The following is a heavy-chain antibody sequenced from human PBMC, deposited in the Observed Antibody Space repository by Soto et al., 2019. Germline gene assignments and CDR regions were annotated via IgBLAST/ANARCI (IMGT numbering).Heavy chain of an antibody. CDR2: ISSSTSYV. D-gene: IGHD2-2*01. Sequence: PGGSLRLSCAASGFTFSRYGMNWLRQAPGKGLEWVASISSSTSYVYYADSVKGRFSTSRDNAKNILYLEMYALRSEDTAVYYCARDPSEGRVGNWFESWGQGPLVTVSS. J-gene: IGHJ5*01. V-gene: IGHV3-21*06. CDR1: GFTFSRYG. CDR3: ARDPSEGRVGNWFES.